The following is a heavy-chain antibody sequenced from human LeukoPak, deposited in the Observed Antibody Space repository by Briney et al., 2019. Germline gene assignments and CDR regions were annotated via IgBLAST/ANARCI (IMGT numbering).Heavy chain of an antibody. D-gene: IGHD2-8*01. CDR2: IKQDGSEK. CDR1: GFTFSSYW. Sequence: GALRPSSAASGFTFSSYWMSWVRRAPGKGLEWVANIKQDGSEKYYVDSVKGRFTVSRDNAKNSLYLQMNSLRAEDTAVYYCARDLWAYAIVSFDYWGQGTLVTVSS. J-gene: IGHJ4*02. V-gene: IGHV3-7*01. CDR3: ARDLWAYAIVSFDY.